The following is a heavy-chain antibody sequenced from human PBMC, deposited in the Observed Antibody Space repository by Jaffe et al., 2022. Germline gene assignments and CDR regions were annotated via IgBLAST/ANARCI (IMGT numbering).Heavy chain of an antibody. CDR1: GYSISSGYY. CDR2: IYHSGST. V-gene: IGHV4-38-2*01. J-gene: IGHJ4*02. D-gene: IGHD6-19*01. CDR3: ARVSRYSSGFFDY. Sequence: QVQLQESGPGLVKPSETLSLTCAVSGYSISSGYYWGWIRQPPGKGLEWIGSIYHSGSTYYNPSLKSRVTISVDTSKNQFSLKLSSVTAADTAVYYCARVSRYSSGFFDYWGQGTLVTVSS.